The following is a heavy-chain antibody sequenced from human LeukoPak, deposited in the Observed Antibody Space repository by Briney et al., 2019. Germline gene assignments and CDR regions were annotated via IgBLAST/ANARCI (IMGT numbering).Heavy chain of an antibody. V-gene: IGHV4-59*01. CDR2: IYYSGST. D-gene: IGHD2-21*01. CDR3: ARVVVPQYYYYGMDV. Sequence: SETLSLTCTVSGGSISSYYWSWIRQPPGKGLEGIGYIYYSGSTNYNPSLKSRVTISVDTSKNQFSLKLSSVTAADTAVYYCARVVVPQYYYYGMDVWGQGTTVTVSS. CDR1: GGSISSYY. J-gene: IGHJ6*02.